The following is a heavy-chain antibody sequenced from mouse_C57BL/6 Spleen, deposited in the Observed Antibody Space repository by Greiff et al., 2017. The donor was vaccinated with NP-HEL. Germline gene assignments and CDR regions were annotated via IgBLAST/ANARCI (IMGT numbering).Heavy chain of an antibody. J-gene: IGHJ4*01. CDR1: GYTFTSYW. V-gene: IGHV1-52*01. CDR3: ARGDYYGRAMDY. D-gene: IGHD1-1*01. Sequence: QVQLQQPGAELVRPGSSVKLSCKASGYTFTSYWMHWVKQRPIQGLEWIGNIDPSDSETHYNQKFKDKATLTVDKSSSTAYMQLSSLTSEDSAVYYCARGDYYGRAMDYWGQGTSVTVSS. CDR2: IDPSDSET.